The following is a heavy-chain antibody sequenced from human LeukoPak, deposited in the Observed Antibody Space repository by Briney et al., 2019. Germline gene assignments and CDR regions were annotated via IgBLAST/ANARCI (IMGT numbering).Heavy chain of an antibody. V-gene: IGHV4-30-2*01. CDR1: GGSISSSSYY. CDR2: IYHSGST. Sequence: SETLSLTCTVSGGSISSSSYYWSWIRQPPGKGLEWIGYIYHSGSTYYNPSLKSRVTISVDRSKNQFSLKLSSVTAADTAVYYCATESTMVRGVITFPDYWGQGTLVTVSS. D-gene: IGHD3-10*01. J-gene: IGHJ4*02. CDR3: ATESTMVRGVITFPDY.